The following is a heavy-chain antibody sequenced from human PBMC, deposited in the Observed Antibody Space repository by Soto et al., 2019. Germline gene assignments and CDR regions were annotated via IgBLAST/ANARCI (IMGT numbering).Heavy chain of an antibody. CDR1: GFSFRDYG. Sequence: EVQLLEAGGGLVQPGGSPRLSCAASGFSFRDYGMSWVRQAPGKGLEWLSAIIGNGDTAYYADSVRGRFTISRDNSKNTLYLQLNDLGAEDTAIYYCAKDYDYGDSLPFDCWGQGTLVTVSS. CDR2: IIGNGDTA. CDR3: AKDYDYGDSLPFDC. J-gene: IGHJ4*02. D-gene: IGHD4-17*01. V-gene: IGHV3-23*01.